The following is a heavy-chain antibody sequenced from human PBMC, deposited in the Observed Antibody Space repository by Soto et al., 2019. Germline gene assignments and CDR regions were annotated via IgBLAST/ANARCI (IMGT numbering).Heavy chain of an antibody. CDR2: IIPILGIA. CDR1: GGTFSSYT. CDR3: ASDPPGYCSGGSCYPVHYFDY. Sequence: QVQLVQSGAEVKKPGSSVKVSCKASGGTFSSYTISWVRQAPGQGLEWMGGIIPILGIANYAQKFQGRVTITADKSTSTAYMELSSLRSEDTAVYYCASDPPGYCSGGSCYPVHYFDYWGQGTLVTVSS. D-gene: IGHD2-15*01. V-gene: IGHV1-69*02. J-gene: IGHJ4*02.